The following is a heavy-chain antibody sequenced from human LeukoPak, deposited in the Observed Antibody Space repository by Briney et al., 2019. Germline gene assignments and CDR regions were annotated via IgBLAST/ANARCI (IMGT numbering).Heavy chain of an antibody. CDR3: ARDARGVGLWYFAL. V-gene: IGHV4-59*11. CDR1: GDSISGHY. Sequence: SETLSLTCTLSGDSISGHYWSWVRQAPGKGLEWIGYIYSSGLISYTPSLKTRVATSDAPPQNQVSLTLTSVTAAHTAVYYCARDARGVGLWYFALWGRGFLVTVSS. D-gene: IGHD3-10*01. CDR2: IYSSGLI. J-gene: IGHJ2*01.